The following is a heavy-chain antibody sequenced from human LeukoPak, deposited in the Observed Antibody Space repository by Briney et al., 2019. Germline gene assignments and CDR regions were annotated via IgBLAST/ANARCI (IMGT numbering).Heavy chain of an antibody. CDR3: ARPVTPTGTTGFWFDY. Sequence: ASVKVSCKASGYTFTGYYMHWMRQAPGQGLEWMGWINPNSGGTNYAQKFQGRVTMTRDTSISTAYMELSRLRSDDTAVYYCARPVTPTGTTGFWFDYWGQGTLVTVSS. V-gene: IGHV1-2*02. J-gene: IGHJ4*02. CDR2: INPNSGGT. D-gene: IGHD1-7*01. CDR1: GYTFTGYY.